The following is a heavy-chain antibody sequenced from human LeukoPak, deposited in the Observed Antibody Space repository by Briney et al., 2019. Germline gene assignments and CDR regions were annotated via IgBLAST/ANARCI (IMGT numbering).Heavy chain of an antibody. Sequence: GASVKVSCKASGGTFSSYAISWVRQAPGQGLEWMGGIIPIFGTANYAQKFQGRVTITADESTSTAYMELSSLRSEDTAVYYCAWGYDVVVPAASSGYWGQGTLVTVSS. V-gene: IGHV1-69*13. J-gene: IGHJ4*02. D-gene: IGHD2-2*01. CDR2: IIPIFGTA. CDR3: AWGYDVVVPAASSGY. CDR1: GGTFSSYA.